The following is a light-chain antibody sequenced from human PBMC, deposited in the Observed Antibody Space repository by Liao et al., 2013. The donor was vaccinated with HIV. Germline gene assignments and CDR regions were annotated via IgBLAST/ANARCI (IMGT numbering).Light chain of an antibody. CDR2: QDK. CDR1: RLGDKF. J-gene: IGLJ2*01. CDR3: QSADSSGTYVV. Sequence: SYDLTQPPSVSVSPGQTASISCSGDRLGDKFVCWYQQKAGQSPVMVIYQDKNRPSGIPERFSGSSSGTTVTLTISGVQAEDEADYYCQSADSSGTYVVFGGGTKLTVL. V-gene: IGLV3-25*03.